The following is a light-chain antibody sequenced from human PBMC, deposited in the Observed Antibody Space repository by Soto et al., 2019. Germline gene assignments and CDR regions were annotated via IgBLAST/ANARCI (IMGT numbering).Light chain of an antibody. J-gene: IGLJ1*01. Sequence: QSALTQPASVSGSPGQSITISCTGTRSDVGSYNLVSWFQQHPGKAPKLIIYEVNKRPSGVSYRFSGSKSGNRASLTISGLQADDEADYYCCSYVRTSTFEVYVFGTGTKVTVL. V-gene: IGLV2-23*02. CDR1: RSDVGSYNL. CDR3: CSYVRTSTFEVYV. CDR2: EVN.